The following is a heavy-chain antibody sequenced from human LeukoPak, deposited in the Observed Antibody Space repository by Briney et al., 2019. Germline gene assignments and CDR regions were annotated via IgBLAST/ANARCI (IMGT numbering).Heavy chain of an antibody. D-gene: IGHD4-11*01. Sequence: ASVKVSCKASGYTFTSYGISWVRQAPGQGLEWMGWISDYNGNTNYAQKLQGRVTMTTDTSTSTAYMELRSLRSDDTAVYYCARNLYRDSLPVSWFDPWGQGTLVTVSS. CDR3: ARNLYRDSLPVSWFDP. J-gene: IGHJ5*02. CDR2: ISDYNGNT. CDR1: GYTFTSYG. V-gene: IGHV1-18*01.